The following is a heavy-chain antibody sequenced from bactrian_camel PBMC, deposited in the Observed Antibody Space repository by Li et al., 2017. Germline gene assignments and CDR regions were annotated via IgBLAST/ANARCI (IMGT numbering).Heavy chain of an antibody. J-gene: IGHJ4*01. CDR2: IHTGDGRT. D-gene: IGHD3*01. CDR1: GIRSSRC. V-gene: IGHV3S28*01. Sequence: QLVESGGGSVQAGGSLSVSCTVSGIRSSRCMGWFRQAPGKEREGVAAIHTGDGRTKIADSVKGRFTISQDNAKGTLYLQMNSLKPEDTAMYYCAADPTGLDCYSGSPFIGQGTQVTVS.